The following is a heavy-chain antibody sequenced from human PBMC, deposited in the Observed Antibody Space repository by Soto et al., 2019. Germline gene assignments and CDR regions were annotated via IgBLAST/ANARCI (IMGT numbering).Heavy chain of an antibody. D-gene: IGHD2-15*01. CDR1: GGSFSGYY. J-gene: IGHJ4*02. CDR2: INHSGST. CDR3: ARGVRRWRNIVVVVAATRKFDY. Sequence: PSETLSLTCAVYGGSFSGYYWSWIRQPPGKGLEWIGEINHSGSTNYNPSLKSRVTISVDTSKNQFSLKLSSVTAADTAVYYCARGVRRWRNIVVVVAATRKFDYWGQGTLVTVSS. V-gene: IGHV4-34*01.